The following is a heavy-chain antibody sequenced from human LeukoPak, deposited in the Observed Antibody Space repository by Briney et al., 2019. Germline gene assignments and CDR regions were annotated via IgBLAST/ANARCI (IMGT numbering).Heavy chain of an antibody. CDR1: GGSISSYY. CDR2: IYTSGST. V-gene: IGHV4-4*07. D-gene: IGHD6-13*01. Sequence: SETLSLTCTVSGGSISSYYWSWIRQPAGKGLEWIGRIYTSGSTNYNPSLKSRVTMSVDTSKNQFSLKLSSVTAADTAVYYCASLAAAGNGGEYFQHWGQGTLVTVSS. J-gene: IGHJ1*01. CDR3: ASLAAAGNGGEYFQH.